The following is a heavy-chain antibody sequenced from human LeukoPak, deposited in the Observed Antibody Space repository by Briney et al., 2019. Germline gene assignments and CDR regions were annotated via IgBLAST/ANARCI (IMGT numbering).Heavy chain of an antibody. CDR1: GFSITSDYY. Sequence: MPSETLSLTCSVSGFSITSDYYWGWIRQSPGKGLEWIGSIYYSGRTYYNSSLKSRVTISVDTSKNQFSLKVTSVTAADTAVYYCASAYYDILGGHFDYWGQGTLVTVSS. J-gene: IGHJ4*02. D-gene: IGHD3-9*01. CDR3: ASAYYDILGGHFDY. CDR2: IYYSGRT. V-gene: IGHV4-38-2*02.